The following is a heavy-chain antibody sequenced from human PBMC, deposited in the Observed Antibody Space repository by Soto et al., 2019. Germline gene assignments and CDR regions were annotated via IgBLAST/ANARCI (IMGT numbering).Heavy chain of an antibody. CDR1: GFSFSTYT. Sequence: EVQLLESGGNLVQPGGSLRLSCEASGFSFSTYTMSWVRQSPGKGLEWVSAVLQTGTSTYYADSVKGRFTISRDNSKNTLYLQMKNLRAEDTAVYYCAKDFTPDGYWDFDYWGQGTLVTVSS. CDR3: AKDFTPDGYWDFDY. J-gene: IGHJ4*02. CDR2: VLQTGTST. D-gene: IGHD4-17*01. V-gene: IGHV3-23*01.